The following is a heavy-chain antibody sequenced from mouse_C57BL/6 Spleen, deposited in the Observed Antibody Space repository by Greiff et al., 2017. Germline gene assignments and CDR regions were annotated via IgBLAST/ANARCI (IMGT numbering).Heavy chain of an antibody. CDR3: ARSYDYGRSWFAY. Sequence: EVQLQQSGPELVKPGASVKISCKASGYSFTGYYMNWVKQSPEKSLEWIGEINPSTGGTTYNQKFKAKATLTVDKSSSTAYMQLKSLTSEDSAVYYCARSYDYGRSWFAYWGQGTLVTVSA. D-gene: IGHD2-4*01. CDR2: INPSTGGT. J-gene: IGHJ3*01. CDR1: GYSFTGYY. V-gene: IGHV1-42*01.